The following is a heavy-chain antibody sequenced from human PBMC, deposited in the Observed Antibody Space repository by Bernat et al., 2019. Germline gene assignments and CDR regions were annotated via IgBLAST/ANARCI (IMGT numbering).Heavy chain of an antibody. V-gene: IGHV3-23*04. J-gene: IGHJ1*01. Sequence: EVQLVESGGGLVQPGGSLRLSCAASGFTFSSYAMSWVRQAPGKGLEWVSAISGSGGSTYYADSVKGRFTISRDNSKNTLYLQMNSLSAADTAVYYCAKAPHGVYDPEYFQHWGQGTLVTVSS. CDR3: AKAPHGVYDPEYFQH. CDR2: ISGSGGST. CDR1: GFTFSSYA. D-gene: IGHD5/OR15-5a*01.